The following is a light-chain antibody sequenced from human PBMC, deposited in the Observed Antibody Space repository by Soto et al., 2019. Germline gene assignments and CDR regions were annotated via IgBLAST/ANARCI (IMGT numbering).Light chain of an antibody. CDR3: SSYTTSNTRQIV. Sequence: QSVLTQPSPLSGSPGQSITISCTRTNNEVGGYNYVSWYQHHPGKAPKLIIYDVSNRPSGVSIRFSGSKSDNTASLTISGLQPEDEADYHCSSYTTSNTRQIVFGTGTKVTVL. CDR1: NNEVGGYNY. J-gene: IGLJ1*01. V-gene: IGLV2-14*03. CDR2: DVS.